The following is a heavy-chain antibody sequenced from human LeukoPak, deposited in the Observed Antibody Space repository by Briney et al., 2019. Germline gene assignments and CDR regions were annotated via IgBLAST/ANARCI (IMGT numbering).Heavy chain of an antibody. Sequence: SETLSLTCAVYGGSFSGYYWSWIRQPPGKGLEWIGDINHSGSTNYNPSLKSRVTISVDTSKNQFSLKLSSVTAAATAVYYCAQKAYYYGSGIYYKVYYFDYWGQGTLVTVSS. CDR2: INHSGST. D-gene: IGHD3-10*01. CDR1: GGSFSGYY. J-gene: IGHJ4*02. V-gene: IGHV4-34*01. CDR3: AQKAYYYGSGIYYKVYYFDY.